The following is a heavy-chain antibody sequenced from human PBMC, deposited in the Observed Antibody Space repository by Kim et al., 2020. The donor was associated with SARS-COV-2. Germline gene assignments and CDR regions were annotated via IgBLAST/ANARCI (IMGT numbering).Heavy chain of an antibody. CDR2: ISSSAEKT. Sequence: GGSLRLSCSASGFTFSSSAMHWVRQAPGKGLEYVSAISSSAEKTYYGDSVKGRFIISRDNSKNTLYLQMSSLRTEDTAVYYCVTSAFYGSFDYWGQGTLVTVSS. J-gene: IGHJ4*02. V-gene: IGHV3-64D*09. CDR3: VTSAFYGSFDY. D-gene: IGHD3-10*01. CDR1: GFTFSSSA.